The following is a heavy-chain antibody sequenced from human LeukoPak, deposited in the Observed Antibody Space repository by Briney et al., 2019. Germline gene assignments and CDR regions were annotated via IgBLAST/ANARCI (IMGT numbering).Heavy chain of an antibody. CDR3: ARAIGSGSYYMVDY. J-gene: IGHJ4*02. CDR2: IWYDGSNK. D-gene: IGHD3-10*01. CDR1: GFTFSSYW. V-gene: IGHV3-33*08. Sequence: GGSLRLSCAASGFTFSSYWMSWVRQAPGKGLEWVAVIWYDGSNKYYADSVKGRFTISRDNSKNTLYLQMNSLRAEDTAVYYCARAIGSGSYYMVDYWGQGTLVTVSS.